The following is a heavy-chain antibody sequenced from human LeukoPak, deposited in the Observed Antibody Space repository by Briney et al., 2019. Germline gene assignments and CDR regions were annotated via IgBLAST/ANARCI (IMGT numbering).Heavy chain of an antibody. CDR3: TVRFLEWFDAHYFDY. J-gene: IGHJ4*02. CDR2: FDPEDGET. V-gene: IGHV1-24*01. Sequence: ASVKVSCNVSGYTLTELSMHWVRQAPGKGLEWMGGFDPEDGETIYAQKFQGRVTMTEDTSTDTAYMELSSLRSEDTAVYYCTVRFLEWFDAHYFDYWGQGTLVTVSS. CDR1: GYTLTELS. D-gene: IGHD3-3*01.